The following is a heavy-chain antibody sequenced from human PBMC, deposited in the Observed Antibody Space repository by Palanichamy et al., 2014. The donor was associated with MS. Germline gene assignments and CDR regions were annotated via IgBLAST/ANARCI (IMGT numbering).Heavy chain of an antibody. CDR3: ARVSCGGRVAPHEDY. J-gene: IGHJ4*02. D-gene: IGHD3-16*01. Sequence: RVTLRESGPALVKPTQALTLTCTFSGFSLSTLGMCVSWIRQPPGRALEWLARIDWEDDKFYKTSLNNRPTLSKDTSKNQVVLTMTNMGPVDTATYYCARVSCGGRVAPHEDYWGLGTLVTVSS. CDR1: GFSLSTLGMC. V-gene: IGHV2-70*11. CDR2: IDWEDDK.